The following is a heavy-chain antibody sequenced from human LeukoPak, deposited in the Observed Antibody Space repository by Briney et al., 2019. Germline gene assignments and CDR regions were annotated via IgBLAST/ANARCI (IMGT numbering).Heavy chain of an antibody. CDR3: ARGSSYDFWSGSSDY. Sequence: SVKVSCKASGGTFSSYAISWVRQAPGQGLEWMGGIIPIFGTANYAQKFQGRVTITTDESTSTAYMELSSLRSEDTAVYYCARGSSYDFWSGSSDYWGQGTLVTVSS. D-gene: IGHD3-3*01. CDR1: GGTFSSYA. CDR2: IIPIFGTA. V-gene: IGHV1-69*05. J-gene: IGHJ4*02.